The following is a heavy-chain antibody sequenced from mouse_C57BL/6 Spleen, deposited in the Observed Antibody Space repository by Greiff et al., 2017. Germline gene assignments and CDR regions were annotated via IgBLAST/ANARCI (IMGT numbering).Heavy chain of an antibody. CDR1: GFNIKDYY. Sequence: VQLQQSGAELVKPGASVKLSCTASGFNIKDYYMHWVKQRTEQGLEWIGRIDPEDGETKYAPKFQGKATITADPSSNTAYLQLSSLTSEDTAVYYCARHGSSYGYFDVWGTGTTVTVSS. CDR2: IDPEDGET. V-gene: IGHV14-2*01. CDR3: ARHGSSYGYFDV. D-gene: IGHD1-1*01. J-gene: IGHJ1*03.